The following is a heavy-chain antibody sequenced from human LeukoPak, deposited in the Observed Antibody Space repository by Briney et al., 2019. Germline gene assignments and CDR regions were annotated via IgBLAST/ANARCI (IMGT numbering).Heavy chain of an antibody. CDR2: IIPIFGTA. V-gene: IGHV1-69*05. CDR3: ARGSRPVYNLLTGKRYFGY. Sequence: ASVKVSCKASGGTFSSYAISWVRQAPGQGLEWMGGIIPIFGTANYAQKFRGRLTMTRDMSTSTVYMELSSLRSEDTAVYYCARGSRPVYNLLTGKRYFGYWGQGTLLTVSS. J-gene: IGHJ4*02. D-gene: IGHD3-9*01. CDR1: GGTFSSYA.